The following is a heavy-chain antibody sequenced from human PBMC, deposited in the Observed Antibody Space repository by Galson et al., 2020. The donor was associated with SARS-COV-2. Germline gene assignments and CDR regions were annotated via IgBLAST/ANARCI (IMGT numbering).Heavy chain of an antibody. D-gene: IGHD3-16*01. J-gene: IGHJ4*02. Sequence: TSETLSLTCTVSGGSISSYYWTWIRQPAGKGLEWIGRIYTSGSTNYNPSLKSRVTMSVDTSKNQFSLKLSSVTAADTAVYYCANGGGLPSQFDYWGQGTLVTVSS. CDR3: ANGGGLPSQFDY. V-gene: IGHV4-4*07. CDR2: IYTSGST. CDR1: GGSISSYY.